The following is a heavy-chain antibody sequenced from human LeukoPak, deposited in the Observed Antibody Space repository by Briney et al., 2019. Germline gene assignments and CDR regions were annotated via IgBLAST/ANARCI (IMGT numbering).Heavy chain of an antibody. D-gene: IGHD6-19*01. Sequence: PGGSLRLSCAASGFTFSSYGMHWVRQAPGKGLEWVAVIWYDGSNKYYADSVKGRFTISRDNSKNTLYLQMNSLRAEDTAVYYCARDSSGWYFDYWGQGTLVTVSS. CDR3: ARDSSGWYFDY. J-gene: IGHJ4*02. CDR2: IWYDGSNK. V-gene: IGHV3-33*01. CDR1: GFTFSSYG.